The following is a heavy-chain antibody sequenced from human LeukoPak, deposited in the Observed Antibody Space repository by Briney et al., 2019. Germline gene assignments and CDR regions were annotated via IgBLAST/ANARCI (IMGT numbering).Heavy chain of an antibody. CDR1: GGSISSGSYY. Sequence: SQTLSLTCTVSGGSISSGSYYWSWIRQPAGKGLEWIGRIYTSGSTNYNPSLKSRVTISVDTSKNQFSLKLSSVTAADTAVYYCARTEAGYYYYYKDVWGKGTTVTVSS. V-gene: IGHV4-61*02. J-gene: IGHJ6*03. CDR2: IYTSGST. CDR3: ARTEAGYYYYYKDV. D-gene: IGHD2-21*02.